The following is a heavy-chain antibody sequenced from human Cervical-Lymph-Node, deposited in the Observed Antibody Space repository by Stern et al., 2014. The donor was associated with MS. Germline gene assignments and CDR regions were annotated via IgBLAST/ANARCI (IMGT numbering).Heavy chain of an antibody. CDR2: INPNRGDA. J-gene: IGHJ4*02. CDR1: GYSFTGYF. V-gene: IGHV1-2*02. Sequence: VQLVESGAEVKKPGASVKVSCKASGYSFTGYFLHWVRQAPGQGLEWMGWINPNRGDATYAQKFHGRVTMTRDSSSSTAYMELSSLRSDDTAVYYCARDGRSSYGSGSYYSSGYWGQGTLVTVSS. CDR3: ARDGRSSYGSGSYYSSGY. D-gene: IGHD3-10*01.